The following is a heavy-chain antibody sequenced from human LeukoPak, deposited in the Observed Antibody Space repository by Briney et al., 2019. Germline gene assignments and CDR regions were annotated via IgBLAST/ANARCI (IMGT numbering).Heavy chain of an antibody. J-gene: IGHJ4*02. Sequence: SETLSLTCTVSGGSISSYYWSWIRQPSGKGLEWIGYIYYSGSTNYNPSLKSRVTISVDTSKNQFSLKLSSVTAADTAVYYCARDGCSGGTCSPYNWGQGTLVTASS. V-gene: IGHV4-59*01. D-gene: IGHD2-15*01. CDR3: ARDGCSGGTCSPYN. CDR1: GGSISSYY. CDR2: IYYSGST.